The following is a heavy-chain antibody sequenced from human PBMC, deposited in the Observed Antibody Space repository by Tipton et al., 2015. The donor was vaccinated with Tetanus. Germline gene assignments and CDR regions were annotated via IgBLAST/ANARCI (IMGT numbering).Heavy chain of an antibody. D-gene: IGHD1-26*01. J-gene: IGHJ3*02. V-gene: IGHV5-51*01. CDR2: IYPGDSAT. CDR1: GYSFTAYW. CDR3: ARPGSGTYHI. Sequence: VQLVQSGAEVKKPGESLKISCKASGYSFTAYWIAWVRQMPGKGLEWMGNIYPGDSATKYSPPFQGQVPFSADKSISTAYLQWGSLKASDTAMYYCARPGSGTYHIWGQGTMVTVSS.